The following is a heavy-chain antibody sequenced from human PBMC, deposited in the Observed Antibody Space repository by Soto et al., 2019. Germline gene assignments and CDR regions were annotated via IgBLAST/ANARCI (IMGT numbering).Heavy chain of an antibody. CDR1: GGSISSYY. Sequence: QVQLQESGPGLVKPSETLSLTCTVSGGSISSYYWSWIRQPPGKGLEWIGYIFYSGSTNYNPSLKSRVTISVDTSKKQFSLNLSSVTAADTAVYYCARTTIAVAVLFDYWGQGTVVTVSS. J-gene: IGHJ4*02. V-gene: IGHV4-59*01. D-gene: IGHD6-19*01. CDR3: ARTTIAVAVLFDY. CDR2: IFYSGST.